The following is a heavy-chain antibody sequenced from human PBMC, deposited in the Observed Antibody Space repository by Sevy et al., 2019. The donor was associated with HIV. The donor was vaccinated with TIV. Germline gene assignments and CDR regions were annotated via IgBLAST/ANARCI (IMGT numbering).Heavy chain of an antibody. CDR3: ARASTVTIISYYYYGMDV. Sequence: GGSLRLSCAASGFTVSSNYMSWVRQAPGKGLEWVSVIYSGGSTYYADSVKGRFTISRDNSKNTLYLQMNSLRAEDTAVYYCARASTVTIISYYYYGMDVWGQGTTVTVSS. CDR1: GFTVSSNY. D-gene: IGHD4-17*01. J-gene: IGHJ6*02. CDR2: IYSGGST. V-gene: IGHV3-53*01.